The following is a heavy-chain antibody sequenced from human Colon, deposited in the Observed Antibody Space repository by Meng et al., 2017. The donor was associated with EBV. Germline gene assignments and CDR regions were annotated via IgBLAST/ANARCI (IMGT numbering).Heavy chain of an antibody. CDR1: GYTFSNYG. V-gene: IGHV1-18*01. Sequence: QIPLVQSGAAVVQPGXSVKVSCKASGYTFSNYGFSLVRQVPRQGLEWMGWISTFNGRTTYAEKVQGRVTMTTDTSTSTAYMELRSLISDDTAVYYCAASINMFQGPDYWGQGTLVTVSS. CDR2: ISTFNGRT. J-gene: IGHJ4*02. CDR3: AASINMFQGPDY. D-gene: IGHD3-10*02.